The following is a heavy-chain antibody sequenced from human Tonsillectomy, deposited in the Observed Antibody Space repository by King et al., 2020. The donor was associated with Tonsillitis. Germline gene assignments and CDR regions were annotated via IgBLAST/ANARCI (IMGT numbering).Heavy chain of an antibody. CDR1: GGTFNNYA. J-gene: IGHJ6*02. V-gene: IGHV1-69*01. Sequence: QLVQSGAEVKKPGSSVKVSCKASGGTFNNYAISWVRQAPGQGLEWMGDIIPIFGTANYAQKFQGRVTITADESTSTAYMELSSLTSEDTAVYYCARGLMKTVTTGDYYFAMDVWGQGTTVTVSS. CDR3: ARGLMKTVTTGDYYFAMDV. D-gene: IGHD4-17*01. CDR2: IIPIFGTA.